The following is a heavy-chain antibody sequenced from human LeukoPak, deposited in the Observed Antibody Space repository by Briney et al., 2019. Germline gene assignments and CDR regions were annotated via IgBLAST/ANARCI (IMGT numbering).Heavy chain of an antibody. CDR3: ARSTNPARIAAQPEHWFDP. J-gene: IGHJ5*02. Sequence: ASVKVSCKASGYTFTGYYMHWVRQARGQGLEWMGWINPNSGGTNYAKKFQGRVTMARDTSISTAYMELSRLRSDDTAVYYCARSTNPARIAAQPEHWFDPWGQGTLVTVSS. CDR2: INPNSGGT. V-gene: IGHV1-2*02. D-gene: IGHD6-13*01. CDR1: GYTFTGYY.